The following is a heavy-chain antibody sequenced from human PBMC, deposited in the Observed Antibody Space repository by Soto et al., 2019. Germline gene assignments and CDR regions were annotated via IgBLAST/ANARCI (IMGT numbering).Heavy chain of an antibody. CDR3: ARGGPGYGDRIFEY. CDR2: IYYRGST. CDR1: GGSIGSYY. D-gene: IGHD4-17*01. J-gene: IGHJ4*02. Sequence: SETLSLTCTVSGGSIGSYYWSRIRQPPGKGLEWIGFIYYRGSTNYNPSLKSRVTISVDTSKNQFFLKLTSVTPADTAVYYCARGGPGYGDRIFEYWGQGTLVTVS. V-gene: IGHV4-59*01.